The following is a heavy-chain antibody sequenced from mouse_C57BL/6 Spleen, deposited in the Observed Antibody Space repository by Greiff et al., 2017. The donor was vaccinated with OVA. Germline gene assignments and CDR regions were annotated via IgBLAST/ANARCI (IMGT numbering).Heavy chain of an antibody. J-gene: IGHJ2*01. V-gene: IGHV1-61*01. Sequence: QVQLQQPGAELVRPGSSVKLSCKASGYTFTSYWMDWVKQRPGQGLEWIGNIYPSDSETHYNQKFKDKATLTVDKSSSTAYMQLSSLTSEDSAVYYWTRRRREVGYFDYWGQGTTLTVSS. CDR3: TRRRREVGYFDY. CDR2: IYPSDSET. CDR1: GYTFTSYW.